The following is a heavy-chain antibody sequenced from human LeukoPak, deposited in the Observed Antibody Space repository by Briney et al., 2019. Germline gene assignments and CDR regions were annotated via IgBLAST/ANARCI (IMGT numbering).Heavy chain of an antibody. Sequence: PGGSLRLSCAASGFTFSSYAMHWVRQAPGKGLEWVAVISYDGSNKYYADSVKGRFTISRDNAKNSLYLQMNSLRAEDTAVYYCAREAMTTVSPSAYWGQGTLVTVSS. D-gene: IGHD4-17*01. J-gene: IGHJ4*02. CDR3: AREAMTTVSPSAY. V-gene: IGHV3-30-3*01. CDR1: GFTFSSYA. CDR2: ISYDGSNK.